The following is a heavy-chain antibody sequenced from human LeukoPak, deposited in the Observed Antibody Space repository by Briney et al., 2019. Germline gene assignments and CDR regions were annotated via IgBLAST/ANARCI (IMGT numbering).Heavy chain of an antibody. V-gene: IGHV4-4*02. D-gene: IGHD3-3*01. CDR3: AREGGFFRPLDY. J-gene: IGHJ4*02. CDR2: VHLDGRT. CDR1: GGSVTSTNW. Sequence: PSGTPSLTCGVSGGSVTSTNWWTWVRQPPGKGLEWIGEVHLDGRTNYNPSLKSRLTISVDLSENHISLKLTSVTAADTAVYYCAREGGFFRPLDYSGQGTLVTVSS.